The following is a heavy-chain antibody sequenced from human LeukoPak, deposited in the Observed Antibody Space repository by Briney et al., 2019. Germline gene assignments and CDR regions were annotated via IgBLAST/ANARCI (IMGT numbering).Heavy chain of an antibody. CDR1: GGSISIGSYY. J-gene: IGHJ4*02. CDR3: AGDYYDSSGYYY. Sequence: SETLSLTCTVSGGSISIGSYYWSWVRQPAGKGLEWLGRIYTSGSTNYNPSLKSRVTISVDTSKNQFCLKLSSVTAADTAVYYCAGDYYDSSGYYYWGQGTLVTVSS. V-gene: IGHV4-61*02. CDR2: IYTSGST. D-gene: IGHD3-22*01.